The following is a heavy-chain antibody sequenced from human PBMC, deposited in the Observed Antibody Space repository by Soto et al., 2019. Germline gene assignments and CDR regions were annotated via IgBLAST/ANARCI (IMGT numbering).Heavy chain of an antibody. J-gene: IGHJ6*04. CDR1: GFTFSSYG. V-gene: IGHV3-33*01. Sequence: GGSLRLSCAASGFTFSSYGMHWVRQAPGKGLEWVAVIWYDGGNKYYADSVKGRFTISRDNSKNTLYLQMNSLRAEDTAVYYCDVVGGWGVHYYYYGMGVWGKGTTVTVSS. D-gene: IGHD2-15*01. CDR3: DVVGGWGVHYYYYGMGV. CDR2: IWYDGGNK.